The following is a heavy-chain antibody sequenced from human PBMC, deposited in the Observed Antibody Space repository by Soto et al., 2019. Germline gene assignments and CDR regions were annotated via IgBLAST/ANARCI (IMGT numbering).Heavy chain of an antibody. V-gene: IGHV1-3*01. CDR1: GYTFTSYA. D-gene: IGHD3-10*01. CDR2: INAGNGNT. CDR3: ARDMGFGLSDY. J-gene: IGHJ4*02. Sequence: ASVKVSCKASGYTFTSYAMYWVRQAPGQRLEWMGWINAGNGNTKYSQKFQGRVTITRDTSAGTAYMELSSLRSEDTAVYYCARDMGFGLSDYWGQGTLVTVSS.